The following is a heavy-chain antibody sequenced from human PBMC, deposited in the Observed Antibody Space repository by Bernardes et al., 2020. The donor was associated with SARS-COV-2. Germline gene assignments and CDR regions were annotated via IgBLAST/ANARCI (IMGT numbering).Heavy chain of an antibody. Sequence: ASVKVSCTASGYTFSTYGISWVRQAPGQGREWMGWINANNGNTNYVQKVQGRVTMNTDRSMSTAYMELRSLRPDDTAGYYCASCSGGYCFSEGSYYYYGLDVWGQGTTVTVSS. V-gene: IGHV1-18*01. CDR1: GYTFSTYG. CDR2: INANNGNT. J-gene: IGHJ6*02. D-gene: IGHD2-21*01. CDR3: ASCSGGYCFSEGSYYYYGLDV.